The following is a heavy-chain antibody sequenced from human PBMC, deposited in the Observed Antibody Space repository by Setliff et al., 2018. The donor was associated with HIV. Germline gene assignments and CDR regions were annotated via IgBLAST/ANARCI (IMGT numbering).Heavy chain of an antibody. D-gene: IGHD3-10*01. Sequence: SETLSLTCTVSGVPTSASTYYWGWIRQPPGKGLDWIGYISYSGKTYYNPSLKSRVTISVDTSKNQFSLKLSSVTAADTAVYYCARERSALLWKNWFDPWGQGTLVTVSS. CDR1: GVPTSASTYY. V-gene: IGHV4-39*02. J-gene: IGHJ5*02. CDR3: ARERSALLWKNWFDP. CDR2: ISYSGKT.